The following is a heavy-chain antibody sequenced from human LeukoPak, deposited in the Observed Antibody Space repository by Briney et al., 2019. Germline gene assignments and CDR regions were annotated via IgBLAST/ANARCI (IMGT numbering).Heavy chain of an antibody. Sequence: SETLSLTCNVSGGSISTTTNSWGWAWIRQRPTKGLEWIGSIYYGGSPYYTSSLKSRVTISVDTSKNQFPLKLASLTAADTAVYYCARRPIVGSTGFYFDPWGPGTLVTVSS. CDR3: ARRPIVGSTGFYFDP. V-gene: IGHV4-39*01. J-gene: IGHJ5*02. D-gene: IGHD1-26*01. CDR1: GGSISTTTNS. CDR2: IYYGGSP.